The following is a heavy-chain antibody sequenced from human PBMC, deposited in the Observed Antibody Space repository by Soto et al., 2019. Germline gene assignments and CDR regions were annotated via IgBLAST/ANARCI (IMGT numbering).Heavy chain of an antibody. CDR3: ARGRRTASFFMINPLGLNWFDP. CDR1: GGSFSGYY. CDR2: INHSGST. J-gene: IGHJ5*02. D-gene: IGHD3-16*01. Sequence: PSETLSLTCAVYGGSFSGYYWGWIRQPPGKGLEWIGEINHSGSTNYNPSLKSRVTISVDTSKNQFSLKLSSVTAADTAVYYCARGRRTASFFMINPLGLNWFDPWGQGTLVTVSS. V-gene: IGHV4-34*01.